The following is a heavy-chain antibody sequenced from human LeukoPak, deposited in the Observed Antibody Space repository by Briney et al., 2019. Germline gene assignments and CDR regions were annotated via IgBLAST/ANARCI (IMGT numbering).Heavy chain of an antibody. D-gene: IGHD4-17*01. Sequence: SETLSLTCAVSGEPFSGYYWGWIRQPPGKGLEFIGHVHYSGTANYNPSLGSRVTISIDTSKKHFFLKLKSVTAADTAVYYCARGYGDFRVEGRYFHSWGQGTLVTVSS. V-gene: IGHV4-59*01. CDR3: ARGYGDFRVEGRYFHS. CDR1: GEPFSGYY. CDR2: VHYSGTA. J-gene: IGHJ4*02.